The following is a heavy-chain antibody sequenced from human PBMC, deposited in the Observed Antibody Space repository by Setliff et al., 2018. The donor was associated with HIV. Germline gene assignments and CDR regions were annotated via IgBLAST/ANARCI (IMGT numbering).Heavy chain of an antibody. CDR3: ARSNSYASLDV. J-gene: IGHJ3*01. Sequence: GGSLRLSCEGSGFTFSTYWMTWVRQTPGKGLEWVAYILGDGSDKSYVDSVKGRFSISRDNAKNSLFLQMHSLSIEDTAVYYCARSNSYASLDVWGQGTTVTVSS. CDR1: GFTFSTYW. D-gene: IGHD3-22*01. V-gene: IGHV3-7*01. CDR2: ILGDGSDK.